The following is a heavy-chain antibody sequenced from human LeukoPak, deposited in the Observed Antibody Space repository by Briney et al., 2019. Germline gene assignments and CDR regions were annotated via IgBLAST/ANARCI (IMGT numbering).Heavy chain of an antibody. D-gene: IGHD2-15*01. CDR3: AKSPVSSCRGSFCYPFDY. V-gene: IGHV3-30*02. J-gene: IGHJ4*02. Sequence: GGSLRLSCAASGFTFSSYGMHWVRQAPGKGLEWVAFIRYDGSNKYYADSVKGRFTISRDNSRNTLYLQMNTLRAEDTAVYFCAKSPVSSCRGSFCYPFDYWGQGNPVTVSS. CDR1: GFTFSSYG. CDR2: IRYDGSNK.